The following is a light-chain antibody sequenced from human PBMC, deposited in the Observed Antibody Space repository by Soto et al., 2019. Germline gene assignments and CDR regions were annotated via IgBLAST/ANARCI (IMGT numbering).Light chain of an antibody. CDR1: QSISSY. CDR3: QQSYSTPGFT. V-gene: IGKV1-39*01. Sequence: DIQMTQSPSSLSASVGDRVTITCRASQSISSYLNWYQQKPGKATKLLIYAASSLQSGVTSRFSGSGYGTDFTLTISSLQPEDFATYYGQQSYSTPGFTFGPGTKVDIK. CDR2: AAS. J-gene: IGKJ3*01.